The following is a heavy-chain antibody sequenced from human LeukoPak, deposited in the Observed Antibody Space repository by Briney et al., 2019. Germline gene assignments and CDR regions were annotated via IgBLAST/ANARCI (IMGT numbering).Heavy chain of an antibody. J-gene: IGHJ4*02. CDR1: GFPLSRYA. Sequence: PGGSRRLSCSASGFPLSRYAMHWVRQAPGKGLKYVSAISSNGGSTYYGDSVKGRFTISRDNSKNTLYLQMSSLRAEDTAVYYCVKARGIQLWLPGDYWGQGTLVTVSS. CDR3: VKARGIQLWLPGDY. D-gene: IGHD5-18*01. V-gene: IGHV3-64D*09. CDR2: ISSNGGST.